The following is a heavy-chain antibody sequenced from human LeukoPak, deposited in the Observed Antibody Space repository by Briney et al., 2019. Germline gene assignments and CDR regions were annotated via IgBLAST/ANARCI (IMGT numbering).Heavy chain of an antibody. V-gene: IGHV3-48*03. J-gene: IGHJ6*02. Sequence: RTGGSLRLSCAASGFAFSSYEMNWVRQAPGKGLEWVSYISSSGSTIYYADSVKGRFTISRDNAKNSLYLQMNSLRAEDTAVYYCARDLGRWLPPPNFYYYGMDVWGQGTTVTVSS. D-gene: IGHD5-24*01. CDR1: GFAFSSYE. CDR3: ARDLGRWLPPPNFYYYGMDV. CDR2: ISSSGSTI.